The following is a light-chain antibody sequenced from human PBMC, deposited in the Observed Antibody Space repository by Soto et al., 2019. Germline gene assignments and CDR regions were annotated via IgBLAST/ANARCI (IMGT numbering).Light chain of an antibody. CDR2: LNN. CDR3: QSSDNSLPGLVI. CDR1: SSNIGAGYD. J-gene: IGLJ2*01. V-gene: IGLV1-40*01. Sequence: QSALTQPPSMSGAPGQRVTISCTGSSSNIGAGYDVHWYQQLPGTPPKLLIYLNNDRPSGVPDRFSGSKSGTSASLAITGLRADGEAVYYCQSSDNSLPGLVIFGGGTKLTVL.